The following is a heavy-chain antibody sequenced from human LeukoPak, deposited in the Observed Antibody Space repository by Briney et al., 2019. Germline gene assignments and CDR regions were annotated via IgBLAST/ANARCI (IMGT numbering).Heavy chain of an antibody. CDR2: INHSGST. D-gene: IGHD3-10*01. J-gene: IGHJ4*02. CDR1: GGSFSGYY. V-gene: IGHV4-34*01. Sequence: SETLSLTCAVYGGSFSGYYWSWIRQPPGKGLEWIGEINHSGSTNYNPSLKSRVTISVDTSKNQSSLKLSSVTAADTAVYYCARSQSITMVRGVIAYWGQGTLVTVSS. CDR3: ARSQSITMVRGVIAY.